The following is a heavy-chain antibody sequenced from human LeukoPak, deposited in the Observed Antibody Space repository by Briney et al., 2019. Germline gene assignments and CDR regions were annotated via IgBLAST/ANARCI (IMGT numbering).Heavy chain of an antibody. J-gene: IGHJ6*03. CDR2: INPNSGGT. Sequence: ASVKVSCKASGYTLTGYYMHWVRQAPGQGLEWMGRINPNSGGTNYAQKFQGRVTMTRDTSISTAYMGLSRLRSDDTAVYYCAPLSLGYCSGGSCYAYYMDVWGKGTTVTVSS. D-gene: IGHD2-15*01. CDR3: APLSLGYCSGGSCYAYYMDV. CDR1: GYTLTGYY. V-gene: IGHV1-2*06.